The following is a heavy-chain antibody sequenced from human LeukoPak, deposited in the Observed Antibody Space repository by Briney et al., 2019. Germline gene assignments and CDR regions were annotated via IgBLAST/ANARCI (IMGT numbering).Heavy chain of an antibody. Sequence: GGSLRLSCAASGFTFSNYGMHWVRQAPGKGLEWVAFIRNDGSNKYYADSVKGRFTISRDNSKNTLYLQMNSLRAEDTAVYYCAKATTFSYSSYGDLGYYYYMDVWGKGTTVTVSS. D-gene: IGHD4-17*01. V-gene: IGHV3-30*02. J-gene: IGHJ6*03. CDR2: IRNDGSNK. CDR3: AKATTFSYSSYGDLGYYYYMDV. CDR1: GFTFSNYG.